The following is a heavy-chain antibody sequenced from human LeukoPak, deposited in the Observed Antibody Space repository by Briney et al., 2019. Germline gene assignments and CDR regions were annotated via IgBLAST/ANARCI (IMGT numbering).Heavy chain of an antibody. Sequence: ASVKVSCKVSGYTLTELSMHWVRQAPGKGLEWMGGFDPEDGETIYAQKFQGRVTMTEDTSTDTAYMELSSLRSEDTAVYYCATVSVDTAGNWFDPWGQGTLATVSS. CDR2: FDPEDGET. CDR3: ATVSVDTAGNWFDP. J-gene: IGHJ5*02. D-gene: IGHD5-18*01. V-gene: IGHV1-24*01. CDR1: GYTLTELS.